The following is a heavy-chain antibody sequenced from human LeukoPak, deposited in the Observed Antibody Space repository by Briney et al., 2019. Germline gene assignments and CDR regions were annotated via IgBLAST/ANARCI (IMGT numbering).Heavy chain of an antibody. Sequence: SETLSLTCTVSGGSISSYYWSWIRQPPGKGLEWIGYIYYSGSTNYNPFLKSRVTIAVDTSKNQFSLKLSSVTAADTAVYYCARTARRYTNSWYRQYYFDYWGQGTLVTVSS. CDR3: ARTARRYTNSWYRQYYFDY. CDR1: GGSISSYY. CDR2: IYYSGST. J-gene: IGHJ4*02. D-gene: IGHD6-13*01. V-gene: IGHV4-59*01.